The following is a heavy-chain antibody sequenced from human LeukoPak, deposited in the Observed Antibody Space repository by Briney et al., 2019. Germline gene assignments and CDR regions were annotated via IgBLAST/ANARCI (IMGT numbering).Heavy chain of an antibody. CDR3: ARAIGCSGGSREGALDY. CDR2: IWYDGSNK. Sequence: GRSLRLSCAASGFTFSSYGMHWVRQAPGKGLEWVAVIWYDGSNKYYADSVKGRFTISRDNSKNTLYLQMNSLRAEDTAVYYCARAIGCSGGSREGALDYWGQGTLVTVSS. V-gene: IGHV3-33*01. CDR1: GFTFSSYG. D-gene: IGHD2-15*01. J-gene: IGHJ4*02.